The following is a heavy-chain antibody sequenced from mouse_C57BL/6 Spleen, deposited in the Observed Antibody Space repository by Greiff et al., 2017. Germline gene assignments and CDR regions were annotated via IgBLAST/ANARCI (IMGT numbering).Heavy chain of an antibody. CDR1: GYTFTSYW. Sequence: QVQLQQPGAELVRPGSSVKLSCKASGYTFTSYWMDWVKQRPGQGLEWIGNIYPSDSETHYNQKFKDKATLTVDKSSITAYMQLSSLTSEDSAVYYCARGVLFDDFDYWGQGTTLTVSS. CDR3: ARGVLFDDFDY. D-gene: IGHD1-1*02. J-gene: IGHJ2*01. V-gene: IGHV1-61*01. CDR2: IYPSDSET.